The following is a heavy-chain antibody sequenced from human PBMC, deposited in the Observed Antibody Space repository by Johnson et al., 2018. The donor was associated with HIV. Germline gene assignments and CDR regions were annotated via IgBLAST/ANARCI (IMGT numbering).Heavy chain of an antibody. Sequence: QLVESGGGLVQPGGSLRLSCAASGFTFSSYDMHWVRQATGKGLEWVSATTPSGGGTYYADSVKGRFTISRDNSKNSLYLQMNSLRAEDTAVYYCARDGQDRDDAFDIWGQGTMVTVSS. CDR1: GFTFSSYD. CDR2: TPSGGGT. D-gene: IGHD3-22*01. CDR3: ARDGQDRDDAFDI. V-gene: IGHV3-13*01. J-gene: IGHJ3*02.